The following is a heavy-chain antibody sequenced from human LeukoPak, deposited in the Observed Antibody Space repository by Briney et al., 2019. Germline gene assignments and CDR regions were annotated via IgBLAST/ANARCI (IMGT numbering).Heavy chain of an antibody. Sequence: GASVKVSCKASGGTFSSYAIRWVRQAPGQGLEWMGGIIPIFGTANYAQKFQGRVTITADESTSTAYMELSSLRSEDTAVYYCAKLLIVGATPYYFDYWGQGTLVTVSS. V-gene: IGHV1-69*13. D-gene: IGHD1-26*01. J-gene: IGHJ4*02. CDR3: AKLLIVGATPYYFDY. CDR1: GGTFSSYA. CDR2: IIPIFGTA.